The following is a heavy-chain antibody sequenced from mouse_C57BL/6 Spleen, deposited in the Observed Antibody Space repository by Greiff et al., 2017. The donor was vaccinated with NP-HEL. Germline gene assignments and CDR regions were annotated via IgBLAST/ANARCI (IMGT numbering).Heavy chain of an antibody. Sequence: EVQLQQSGPELVKPGASVKIPCKASGYTFTDYNMDWVKQSHGKSLEWIGDINPNNGGTIYNQKFKGKATLTVDKSSSTAYMELRSLTSEDTAVYYCARGRYDGSSSWFAYWGQGTLVTVSA. D-gene: IGHD1-1*01. V-gene: IGHV1-18*01. CDR1: GYTFTDYN. CDR3: ARGRYDGSSSWFAY. J-gene: IGHJ3*01. CDR2: INPNNGGT.